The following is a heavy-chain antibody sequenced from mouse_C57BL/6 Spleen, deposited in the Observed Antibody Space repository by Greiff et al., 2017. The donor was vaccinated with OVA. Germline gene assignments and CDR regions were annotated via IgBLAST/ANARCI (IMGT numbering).Heavy chain of an antibody. CDR2: IYPGSGST. Sequence: QVHVKQSGAELVKPGASVKMSCKASGYTFTSYWITWVKQRPGQGLEWIGDIYPGSGSTNYNEKFKSKATLTVDTSSSTAYMQLSSLTSEDSAVYYCAKWLLRWGAMDYWGQGTSVTVSS. CDR3: AKWLLRWGAMDY. J-gene: IGHJ4*01. V-gene: IGHV1-55*01. CDR1: GYTFTSYW. D-gene: IGHD2-3*01.